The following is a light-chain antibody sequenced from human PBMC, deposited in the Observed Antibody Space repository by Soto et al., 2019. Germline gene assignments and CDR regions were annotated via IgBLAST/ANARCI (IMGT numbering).Light chain of an antibody. CDR1: QSISSW. V-gene: IGKV1-5*03. J-gene: IGKJ1*01. CDR3: QQYNSLWT. CDR2: KAS. Sequence: DIQMTQSPSTLSASVGDRVTITCRASQSISSWLAWYQQKPGKAPKRLIYKASSLESGVPSRFSGSGSGTKFTLTISSLQPDDFATYYCQQYNSLWTFGQGTKVEIK.